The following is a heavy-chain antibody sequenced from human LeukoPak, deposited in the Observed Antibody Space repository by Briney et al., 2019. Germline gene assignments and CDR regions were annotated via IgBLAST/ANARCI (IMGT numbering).Heavy chain of an antibody. Sequence: GESLKISCKGSGYSFTTYWIGWVRQTPGRGLEWMGIIYPGGSDTRYSPSFQGQVTISADKSISTAYLQWSSLKASDTAMYYCARQFRDSSGYYSYYFDYWGQGTLVTVSS. CDR2: IYPGGSDT. CDR3: ARQFRDSSGYYSYYFDY. CDR1: GYSFTTYW. D-gene: IGHD3-22*01. J-gene: IGHJ4*02. V-gene: IGHV5-51*01.